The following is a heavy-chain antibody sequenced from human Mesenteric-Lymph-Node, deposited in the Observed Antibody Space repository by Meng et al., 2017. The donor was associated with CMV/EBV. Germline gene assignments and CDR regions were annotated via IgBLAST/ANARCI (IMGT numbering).Heavy chain of an antibody. J-gene: IGHJ4*02. V-gene: IGHV1-2*02. Sequence: ASVKVSCKASGYTFTGYYLHWVRQAPGQGLEWMGWINPHSAGTKYAQKFQGRVTVTRDTSITTAYMELSRLRPDDTAVYYCARSCSSSTCRAPSPDYWGQGTLVTVSS. CDR2: INPHSAGT. CDR3: ARSCSSSTCRAPSPDY. CDR1: GYTFTGYY. D-gene: IGHD2-2*01.